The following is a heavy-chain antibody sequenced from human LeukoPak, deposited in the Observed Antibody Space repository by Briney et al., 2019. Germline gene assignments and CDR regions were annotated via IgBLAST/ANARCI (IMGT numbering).Heavy chain of an antibody. D-gene: IGHD4-17*01. CDR2: IYYSGST. J-gene: IGHJ5*02. CDR1: GGSISSGGYS. Sequence: PSETLSLTCTVSGGSISSGGYSWSWIRQHPEKGLEWIGYIYYSGSTYYNPSLKSRVTISVDTSKNQFSLKLSSVTAADTAVYYCARGRHGDYVFWFDPWGQGTLVTVSS. V-gene: IGHV4-31*03. CDR3: ARGRHGDYVFWFDP.